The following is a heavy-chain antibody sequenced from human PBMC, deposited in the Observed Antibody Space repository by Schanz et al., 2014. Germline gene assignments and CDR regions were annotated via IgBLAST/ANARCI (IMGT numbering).Heavy chain of an antibody. Sequence: QVHLVQSGAEVKRPGASVKVSCKASGYTFTSYGISWVRQAPGQGLEWMGWISAYNGNTKYPQKLQGRVTMTTDTSTSTDYMELRSLRSDDTAVYCCARDAADFYDILTEEDYWGQGTLVTVSS. CDR3: ARDAADFYDILTEEDY. CDR2: ISAYNGNT. J-gene: IGHJ4*02. V-gene: IGHV1-18*01. CDR1: GYTFTSYG. D-gene: IGHD3-9*01.